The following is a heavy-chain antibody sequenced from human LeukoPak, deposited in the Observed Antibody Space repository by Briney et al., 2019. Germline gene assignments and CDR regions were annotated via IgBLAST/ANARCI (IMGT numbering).Heavy chain of an antibody. D-gene: IGHD2-2*03. J-gene: IGHJ4*02. Sequence: GGSLRLSCAASGFTFSSYWMSWVRQAPGKGLEWVANIKQDGSEKYYVDSVKGRFTISRDNAKNSVYLEMDSLRAEDTAVYYCARIGYASSTFDYWGQGTLVIVSS. CDR3: ARIGYASSTFDY. CDR2: IKQDGSEK. CDR1: GFTFSSYW. V-gene: IGHV3-7*01.